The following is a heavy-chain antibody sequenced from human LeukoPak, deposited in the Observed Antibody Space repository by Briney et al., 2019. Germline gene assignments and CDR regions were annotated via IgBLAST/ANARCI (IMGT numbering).Heavy chain of an antibody. CDR1: GFTFSNAW. J-gene: IGHJ3*02. CDR2: IKSKTDGGTT. V-gene: IGHV3-15*01. Sequence: GGSLRLSCAASGFTFSNAWMSWVRQAPGKGLEWVGRIKSKTDGGTTDYAAPVKGRFTISRDDSKNTLYLQMNSLKTEDTAVYYCTTDWAGSLVPAADDAFDIWGQGTMVTVSS. CDR3: TTDWAGSLVPAADDAFDI. D-gene: IGHD2-2*01.